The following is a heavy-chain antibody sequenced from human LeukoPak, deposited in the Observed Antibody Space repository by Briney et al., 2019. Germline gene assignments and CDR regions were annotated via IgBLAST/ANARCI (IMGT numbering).Heavy chain of an antibody. D-gene: IGHD3-9*01. V-gene: IGHV3-30*18. CDR3: AKDMKYDILTGYLGY. CDR1: GFTFSSYG. J-gene: IGHJ4*02. CDR2: ISYDGSNK. Sequence: GRSLRLSCAASGFTFSSYGMHWVRQAPGEGLEWVAVISYDGSNKYYADSVKGRFTISRDNSKNTLYLQMNSLRAEDTAVYYCAKDMKYDILTGYLGYWGQGTLVTVSS.